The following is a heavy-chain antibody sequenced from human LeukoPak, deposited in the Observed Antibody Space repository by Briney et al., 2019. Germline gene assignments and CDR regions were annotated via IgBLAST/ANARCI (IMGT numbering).Heavy chain of an antibody. CDR2: IKQDGSEK. CDR3: AREERFYYYGSGSLDY. J-gene: IGHJ4*02. D-gene: IGHD3-10*01. CDR1: GFTFSSYW. Sequence: PGGSLRLSCAASGFTFSSYWMSWVRQAPGKGLEWVANIKQDGSEKYYVDSVKGRFTISRDNAKNSLYLQMNSLRAEDTAVYYCAREERFYYYGSGSLDYWGQGTLVTVSS. V-gene: IGHV3-7*01.